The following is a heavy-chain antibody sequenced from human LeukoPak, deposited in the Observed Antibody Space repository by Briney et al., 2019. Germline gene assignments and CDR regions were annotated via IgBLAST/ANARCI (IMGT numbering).Heavy chain of an antibody. D-gene: IGHD3-10*01. J-gene: IGHJ4*02. Sequence: GGSLRLSCAASGFTVSSKYMSWVRQAPWKGLEWVSVIYSGGSTYYADSVKGRFTISRDNSKSTLYIQMNSLRAEDTAVYYCARAKPKNMVRGLIMRRESRYYFDYWGQGTLVTVSS. V-gene: IGHV3-53*01. CDR1: GFTVSSKY. CDR2: IYSGGST. CDR3: ARAKPKNMVRGLIMRRESRYYFDY.